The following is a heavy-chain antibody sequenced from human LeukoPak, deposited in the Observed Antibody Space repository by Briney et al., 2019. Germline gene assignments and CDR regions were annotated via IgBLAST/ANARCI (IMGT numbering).Heavy chain of an antibody. J-gene: IGHJ4*02. D-gene: IGHD3-9*01. V-gene: IGHV3-30*18. CDR1: GFTFSSYG. Sequence: PGRSLRLSCAASGFTFSSYGMHWVPQAPGKGLEWVAVISYDGSNKYYADSVKGRFTISRDNSKNTLFLQMNSLRAEDTAVYYCAKDSRSFDWSLANPDYWGQGTLVTVSS. CDR3: AKDSRSFDWSLANPDY. CDR2: ISYDGSNK.